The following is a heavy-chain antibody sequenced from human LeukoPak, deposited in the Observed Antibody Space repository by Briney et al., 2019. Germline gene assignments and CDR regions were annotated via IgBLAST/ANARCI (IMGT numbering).Heavy chain of an antibody. CDR1: GFTFSSYG. Sequence: PGGSLRLSCAASGFTFSSYGMHWVRRAPGKWLEWVAVIWYDGSNKYYADSVKGRFTISRDNSKNTLYLQMNSLRAEDTAVYYCAKDSYDGSGSQSPFDLWGRGTLVTVSS. D-gene: IGHD3-10*01. CDR2: IWYDGSNK. V-gene: IGHV3-33*06. J-gene: IGHJ2*01. CDR3: AKDSYDGSGSQSPFDL.